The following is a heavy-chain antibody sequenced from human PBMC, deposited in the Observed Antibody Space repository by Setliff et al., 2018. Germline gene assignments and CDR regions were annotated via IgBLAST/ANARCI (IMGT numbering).Heavy chain of an antibody. V-gene: IGHV1-8*02. D-gene: IGHD5-18*01. CDR3: ARGYGERGGYLF. CDR1: GYTFTTYE. Sequence: ASVKVSCKASGYTFTTYEINWVRLTTGQGLEWMGWMNPRSGNTGYAQKFQGRVTMTRLTSTKTAYMELSSLRSEDTAVYYCARGYGERGGYLFWGQGTLVTVSS. J-gene: IGHJ4*02. CDR2: MNPRSGNT.